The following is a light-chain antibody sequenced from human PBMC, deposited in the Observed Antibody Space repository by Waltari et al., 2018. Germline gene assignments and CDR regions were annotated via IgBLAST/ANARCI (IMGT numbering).Light chain of an antibody. J-gene: IGKJ1*01. Sequence: DIVMTQSPDSLAVSLGERATLHCKSSQTVLTDSDTQYYVAWYQQKPGQPPKLLLYWSSTRESGVPDRFTGRGSGTDFTCTSTRLQAEDVAVYCCHKYASVPRTLGEGTKVEVK. CDR1: QTVLTDSDTQYY. V-gene: IGKV4-1*01. CDR3: HKYASVPRT. CDR2: WSS.